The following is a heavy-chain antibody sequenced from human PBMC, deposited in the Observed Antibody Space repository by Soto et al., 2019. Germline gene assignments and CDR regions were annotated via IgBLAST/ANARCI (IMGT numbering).Heavy chain of an antibody. CDR2: IIPIFGAP. CDR3: ATIVVQSTSSAAY. V-gene: IGHV1-69*01. J-gene: IGHJ4*02. Sequence: QVLLVQSGAEVTKPGSSVKVSCKTSGGALSTYAVSWVRQAPGQGLEWMGGIIPIFGAPTYAQKFQGRVTITADESTSTAYLELNSLRSEDTAVYYCATIVVQSTSSAAYWGQGTLVTVSS. CDR1: GGALSTYA. D-gene: IGHD6-6*01.